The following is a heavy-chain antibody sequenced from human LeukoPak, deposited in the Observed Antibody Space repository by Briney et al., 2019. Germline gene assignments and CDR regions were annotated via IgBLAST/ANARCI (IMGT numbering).Heavy chain of an antibody. Sequence: GGSLRLSCAASGFTFNSYWMSWVRQAPGKGLEWVANIKQDGSEKYYVDSVKGRFTVSRDNAKNSLYLQMNSLRAEDTAVYYCAKRTAVAGIYYFDYWGQGTLVTVSS. CDR2: IKQDGSEK. V-gene: IGHV3-7*03. D-gene: IGHD6-19*01. J-gene: IGHJ4*02. CDR1: GFTFNSYW. CDR3: AKRTAVAGIYYFDY.